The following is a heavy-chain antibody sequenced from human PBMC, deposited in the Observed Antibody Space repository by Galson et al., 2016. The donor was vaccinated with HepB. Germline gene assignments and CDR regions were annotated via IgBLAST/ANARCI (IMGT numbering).Heavy chain of an antibody. D-gene: IGHD2/OR15-2a*01. V-gene: IGHV6-1*01. Sequence: CAISGDSVSSNSAAWTWIRQSPLRGLEWLGGTYYRSKWYNDYAVSVKSRISIHPDTSKNQFSLQLNSVTPEDTAVYNCARVRCSTFRCQNWFDPWGQGTLVTVSS. CDR1: GDSVSSNSAA. CDR2: TYYRSKWYN. CDR3: ARVRCSTFRCQNWFDP. J-gene: IGHJ5*02.